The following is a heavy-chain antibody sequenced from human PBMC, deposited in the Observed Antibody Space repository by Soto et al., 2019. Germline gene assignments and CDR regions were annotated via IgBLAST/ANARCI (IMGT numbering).Heavy chain of an antibody. J-gene: IGHJ3*01. V-gene: IGHV3-53*01. Sequence: ETLRLSCAASGFTVSSHYMSWVRQTPGKRLEWVSILYASDSTFYADSVEGRFTISRDNSKNTVYLQLNSLRAEDTAVCYCATTVTRLIAFDVWGQGTMVTVSS. CDR2: LYASDST. CDR3: ATTVTRLIAFDV. D-gene: IGHD4-17*01. CDR1: GFTVSSHY.